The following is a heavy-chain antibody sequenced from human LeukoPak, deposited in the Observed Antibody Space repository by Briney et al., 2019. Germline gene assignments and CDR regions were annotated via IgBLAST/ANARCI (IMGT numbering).Heavy chain of an antibody. D-gene: IGHD4-23*01. CDR3: ARVPYGGNNYYYYMDV. V-gene: IGHV4-39*07. J-gene: IGHJ6*03. Sequence: PSETLSLTCTVSGGSISSGSYYWGWIRQPPGKGLEWIGSIYHSGSTYYNPSLKSRVTISVDTSKNQFSLKLSSVTAADTAVYYCARVPYGGNNYYYYMDVWGKGTTVTVSS. CDR1: GGSISSGSYY. CDR2: IYHSGST.